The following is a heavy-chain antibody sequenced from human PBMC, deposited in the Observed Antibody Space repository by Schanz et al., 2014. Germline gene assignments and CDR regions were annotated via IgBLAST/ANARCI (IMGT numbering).Heavy chain of an antibody. D-gene: IGHD3-10*01. Sequence: QVQLVESGGGVVQPGRSLRLSCSASGFTFSIYAMHWVRQAPGKGLEWVALVSSDGNNDYYTDSVKGRFTISRDNSKNTVHLQMNSLRAEDTAVYYCAKQHIVRGVIYLNWFDSWGQGTLVTVSS. CDR2: VSSDGNND. V-gene: IGHV3-30*18. CDR3: AKQHIVRGVIYLNWFDS. J-gene: IGHJ5*01. CDR1: GFTFSIYA.